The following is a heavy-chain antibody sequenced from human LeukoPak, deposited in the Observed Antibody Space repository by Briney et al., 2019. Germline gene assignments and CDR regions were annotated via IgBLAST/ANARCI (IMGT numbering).Heavy chain of an antibody. Sequence: PGGSLRLSCAASGFTVSSNYMSWVRQAPGKGLEWVPVIYSGGSTYYADSVKGRFTVSRDNSKNTLYLQMNSLRAEDTAVYYCAKFLVEGFVFIFWGKGKRVTFFS. D-gene: IGHD2-2*01. CDR1: GFTVSSNY. CDR3: AKFLVEGFVFIF. J-gene: IGHJ3*01. CDR2: IYSGGST. V-gene: IGHV3-53*01.